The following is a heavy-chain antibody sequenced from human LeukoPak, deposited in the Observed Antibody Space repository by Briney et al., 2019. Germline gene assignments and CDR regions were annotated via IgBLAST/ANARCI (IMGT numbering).Heavy chain of an antibody. J-gene: IGHJ4*02. D-gene: IGHD6-19*01. CDR3: ARHSGSGWQALGY. CDR2: TSYNGNT. Sequence: ASVKVSCKASGYTFSNYGIGWVRQAPGLGLEWMGWTSYNGNTNYAQKFQDRVTMTTDTSTTTAYMELRSLESDDTAVYYCARHSGSGWQALGYWGQGTLVTVSS. CDR1: GYTFSNYG. V-gene: IGHV1-18*04.